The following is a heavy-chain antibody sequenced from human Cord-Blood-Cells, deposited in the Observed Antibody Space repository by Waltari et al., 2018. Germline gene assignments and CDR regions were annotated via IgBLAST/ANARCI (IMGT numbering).Heavy chain of an antibody. V-gene: IGHV4-34*01. CDR1: GGSFSGYY. CDR2: INHSGST. CDR3: ARGMRAGYYY. J-gene: IGHJ4*02. D-gene: IGHD5-18*01. Sequence: AGLLKPSETLSLTCAVYGGSFSGYYWSWIRQPPGKGLEWIGEINHSGSTNYNPSLKSRVTISVDTSKNQFSLKLSSVTAADTAVYYCARGMRAGYYYWGQGTLVTVSS.